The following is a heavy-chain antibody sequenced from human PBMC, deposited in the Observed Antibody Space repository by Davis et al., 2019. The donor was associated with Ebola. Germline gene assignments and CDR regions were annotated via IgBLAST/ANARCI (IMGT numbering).Heavy chain of an antibody. CDR1: GFSFSDYY. Sequence: GESLKISCAASGFSFSDYYMNWLRQAPGKGLEWVAYVSSGGRNIYYADSVKGRFSSSRDNAQNFLFLQMNSLRVDDTAVYYCAREVGTPATFWGQGTLVTVSS. D-gene: IGHD2-21*02. CDR3: AREVGTPATF. J-gene: IGHJ4*02. CDR2: VSSGGRNI. V-gene: IGHV3-11*01.